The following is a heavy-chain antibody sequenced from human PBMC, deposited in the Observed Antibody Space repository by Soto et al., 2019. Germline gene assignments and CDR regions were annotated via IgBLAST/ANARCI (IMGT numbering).Heavy chain of an antibody. D-gene: IGHD4-17*01. CDR3: ASHGYYGGTLQYIGFDP. CDR1: GGSLSSYY. Sequence: PSETLSLTCTVSGGSLSSYYWSWIRQPPGKGLEWIGYIYYSGSTNYNPSLKSRVTISVDTSKNQFSLKLSSVTAADTAVYYCASHGYYGGTLQYIGFDPWGKGILVNVYS. CDR2: IYYSGST. J-gene: IGHJ5*01. V-gene: IGHV4-59*08.